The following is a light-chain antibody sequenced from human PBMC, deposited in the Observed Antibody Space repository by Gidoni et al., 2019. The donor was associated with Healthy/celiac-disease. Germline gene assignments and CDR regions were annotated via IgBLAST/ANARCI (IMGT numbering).Light chain of an antibody. Sequence: NFMLTKPHSVSESPGKTVTISCTRSSGSIASNYVQWYQQPPGSSPTTVIYEDTQRPSGVPDLFSGSIDSSSNSASLTISGLKTEDEADYYCQSYDSSNHWVFGGGTKLTVL. CDR2: EDT. CDR3: QSYDSSNHWV. CDR1: SGSIASNY. V-gene: IGLV6-57*01. J-gene: IGLJ3*02.